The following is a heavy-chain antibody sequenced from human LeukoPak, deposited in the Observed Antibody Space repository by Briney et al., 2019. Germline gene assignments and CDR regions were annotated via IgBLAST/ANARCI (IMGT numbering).Heavy chain of an antibody. CDR1: GYTFTGYY. CDR3: ARESYSGSYYY. V-gene: IGHV1-2*02. J-gene: IGHJ4*02. CDR2: INPNGGGT. D-gene: IGHD1-26*01. Sequence: ASVKVSCKASGYTFTGYYMHWVRQAPGQGLEWMGWINPNGGGTNYAQQFQGRVTMTSDTSISTAYMELSSLRSDDTAVYYCARESYSGSYYYWGQGTLVTVSS.